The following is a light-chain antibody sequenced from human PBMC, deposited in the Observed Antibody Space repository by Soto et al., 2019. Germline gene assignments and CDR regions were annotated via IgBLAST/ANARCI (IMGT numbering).Light chain of an antibody. CDR2: GAS. CDR1: QSVSSSF. J-gene: IGKJ1*01. CDR3: QQYNERPPWT. Sequence: IQLTLSPGSLSLSPREGATLSCRASQSVSSSFLAWYQQKPGQAPRLLIYGASSRATGIPDRFSGSGSGTDFTLTISRLQPEDFAVYYCQQYNERPPWTFGQGTKVDIK. V-gene: IGKV3-20*01.